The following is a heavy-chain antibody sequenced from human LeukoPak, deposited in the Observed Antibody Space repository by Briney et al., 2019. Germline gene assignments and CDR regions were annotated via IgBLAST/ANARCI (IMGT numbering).Heavy chain of an antibody. J-gene: IGHJ2*01. V-gene: IGHV4-34*01. CDR1: GGSFSGYY. CDR2: INHSGST. CDR3: ARGRGYSYGYGSWYFDL. D-gene: IGHD5-18*01. Sequence: ASETLSLTCAVYGGSFSGYYWSWIRQPPGKGLEWIGEINHSGSTNYNPSLKSRVTISVDTSKNQFSLKLSSVTAADTAVYYCARGRGYSYGYGSWYFDLWGRGTLVTVSS.